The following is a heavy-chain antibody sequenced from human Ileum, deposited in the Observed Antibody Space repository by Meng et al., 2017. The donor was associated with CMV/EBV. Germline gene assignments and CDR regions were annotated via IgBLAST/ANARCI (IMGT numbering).Heavy chain of an antibody. CDR1: RYSISRNY. Sequence: QVQLQESAPGLVNPSETLPPTGPVSRYSISRNYVNWIRQPAGKGLESIGRIHIGGTTDYNPSLKSRVTMSVDTSKNQLSLKLTSVTAADTAVYYCARGYCSGATCYPYYFDYWGQGTLVTVSS. J-gene: IGHJ4*02. V-gene: IGHV4-4*07. CDR3: ARGYCSGATCYPYYFDY. D-gene: IGHD2-15*01. CDR2: IHIGGTT.